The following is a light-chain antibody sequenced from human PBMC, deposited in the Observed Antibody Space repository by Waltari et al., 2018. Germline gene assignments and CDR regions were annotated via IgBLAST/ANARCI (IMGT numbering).Light chain of an antibody. J-gene: IGKJ2*01. Sequence: EIVLTQSPATLSLSPGEIATLSCRASQSVSSYLAWYQQKHRQAPRLLIYDSSTSPTGIPARLSRSGSGTDFTLTIRRLGPEDVAVYYCQRRANWPSYTFGRGTKLEIK. CDR2: DSS. CDR3: QRRANWPSYT. V-gene: IGKV3-11*01. CDR1: QSVSSY.